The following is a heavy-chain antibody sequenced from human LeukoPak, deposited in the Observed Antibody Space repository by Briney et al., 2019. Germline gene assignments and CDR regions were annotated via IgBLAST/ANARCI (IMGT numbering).Heavy chain of an antibody. CDR3: ARETSTQCSGGSCFFDY. CDR1: GFRVSSHY. CDR2: FYSGGST. J-gene: IGHJ4*02. D-gene: IGHD2-15*01. Sequence: GSLRLPCSASGFRVSSHYISRGRQAPGKGPGWGSGFYSGGSTYYADSVKGRFTISRDTSKNTLYLQMNSLRVEDTAVYYCARETSTQCSGGSCFFDYWGQGTLVTVSS. V-gene: IGHV3-66*02.